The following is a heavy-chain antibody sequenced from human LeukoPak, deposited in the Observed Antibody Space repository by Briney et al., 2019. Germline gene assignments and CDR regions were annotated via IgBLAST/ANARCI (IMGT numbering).Heavy chain of an antibody. CDR2: IYYSGST. CDR1: GGSISSSSYY. J-gene: IGHJ5*02. CDR3: ASGPILTQTRQRNWFDP. D-gene: IGHD3-9*01. V-gene: IGHV4-39*07. Sequence: SETLSLTCTVSGGSISSSSYYWGWIRQPPGKGLEWIGSIYYSGSTYYNPSLKSRVTISVDKSKNQFSLKLSSVTAADTAVYYCASGPILTQTRQRNWFDPWGQGTLVTVSS.